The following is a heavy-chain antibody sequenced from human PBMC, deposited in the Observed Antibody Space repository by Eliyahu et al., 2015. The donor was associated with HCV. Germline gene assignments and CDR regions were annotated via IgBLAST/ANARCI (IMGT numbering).Heavy chain of an antibody. J-gene: IGHJ4*02. V-gene: IGHV2-5*02. CDR3: AHRAMAAPRIWDSGFFDY. D-gene: IGHD6-13*01. Sequence: QITLKESGPTLVTPTETLTLTCSFSGFSLSTSXVGVGWIRQPPGKALELLAFIYWDNDKRYSPSLKSRLTVTKDTSKNQVVLTMTDMDPVDTATYFCAHRAMAAPRIWDSGFFDYWGQGILVTVSS. CDR2: IYWDNDK. CDR1: GFSLSTSXVG.